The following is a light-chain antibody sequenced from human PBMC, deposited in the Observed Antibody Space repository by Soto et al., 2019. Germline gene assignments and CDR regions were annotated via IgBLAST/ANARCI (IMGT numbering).Light chain of an antibody. CDR1: SSNIGSNI. V-gene: IGLV1-44*01. Sequence: QSVLTQPPSASGTPGQRVTISCSGSSSNIGSNIVNWYQQLPGTAPKLLIYSDNLWPSGVPDRFSGSKSGTSASLAISGLQSEDEADYFCAAWDDSMDDFVFGNGTKVTVL. J-gene: IGLJ1*01. CDR3: AAWDDSMDDFV. CDR2: SDN.